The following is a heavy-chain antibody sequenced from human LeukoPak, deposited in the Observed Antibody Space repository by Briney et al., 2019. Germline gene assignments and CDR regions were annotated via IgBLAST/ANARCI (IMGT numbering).Heavy chain of an antibody. CDR1: GYTLTELS. Sequence: ASVKVSCKVSGYTLTELSMHWVRQAPGKGLEGMGGFDHEDGETIYTQKFQDRVTMTRDTSTSTVYMELSSLRSEDTAVYYCARVWPYNNYYDSSGYRFAFDIWGQGTMVTVSS. D-gene: IGHD3-22*01. V-gene: IGHV1-24*01. CDR3: ARVWPYNNYYDSSGYRFAFDI. CDR2: FDHEDGET. J-gene: IGHJ3*02.